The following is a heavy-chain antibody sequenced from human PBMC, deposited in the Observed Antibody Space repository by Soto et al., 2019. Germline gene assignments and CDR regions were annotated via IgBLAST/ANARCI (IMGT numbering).Heavy chain of an antibody. Sequence: GASVKVSCKASGYTLTSYAMHWVLQAPGQRLEWMGWINAGNGNTKYSQKFQGRVTITRDTSASTAYMELSSLRSEDTAVYYRARDNGYCSGGSCIFSFDPWGQGTLVTVSS. CDR2: INAGNGNT. CDR3: ARDNGYCSGGSCIFSFDP. D-gene: IGHD2-15*01. CDR1: GYTLTSYA. V-gene: IGHV1-3*01. J-gene: IGHJ5*02.